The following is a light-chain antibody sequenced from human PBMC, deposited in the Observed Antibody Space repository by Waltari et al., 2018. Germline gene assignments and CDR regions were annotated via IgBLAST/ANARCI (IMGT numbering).Light chain of an antibody. CDR1: QSISNS. J-gene: IGKJ2*01. Sequence: DIQMTQSPSSLSASLGDRVTITCRASQSISNSLAWYQQKPGKAPKLLLYAASRLETGVPSRFSGSGSGTDFTLTISSLQPEDFATYYCQQYYSTRYTFGQGTKLEIK. CDR3: QQYYSTRYT. V-gene: IGKV1-NL1*01. CDR2: AAS.